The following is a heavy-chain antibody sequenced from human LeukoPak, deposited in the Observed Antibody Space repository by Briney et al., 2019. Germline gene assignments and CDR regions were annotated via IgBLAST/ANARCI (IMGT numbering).Heavy chain of an antibody. J-gene: IGHJ3*02. V-gene: IGHV1-18*01. D-gene: IGHD3-10*01. CDR3: ARVKITMVRGVIITFDAFDI. CDR1: GYTFTSYG. Sequence: ASVKVSCKASGYTFTSYGISWVRQAPGQGLEWTGWISAYNGNTNYAQKLQGRVTMTTDTSTSTAYMELRSLGSDDTAVYYCARVKITMVRGVIITFDAFDIWGQGTMVTVSS. CDR2: ISAYNGNT.